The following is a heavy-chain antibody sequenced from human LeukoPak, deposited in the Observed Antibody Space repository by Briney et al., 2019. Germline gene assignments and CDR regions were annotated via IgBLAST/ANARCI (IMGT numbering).Heavy chain of an antibody. J-gene: IGHJ4*02. CDR3: AKCITIFGVVRSPSFDY. D-gene: IGHD3-3*01. CDR1: GFDFNTFG. Sequence: GGSLRLSCVASGFDFNTFGMHWVRQAPDTGLEWVAVISWDGSDKYYADSVKGRFTISRDNSKNTLYLQMDSLRSEDTGVYYCAKCITIFGVVRSPSFDYWGQGTLVTVSS. CDR2: ISWDGSDK. V-gene: IGHV3-30*18.